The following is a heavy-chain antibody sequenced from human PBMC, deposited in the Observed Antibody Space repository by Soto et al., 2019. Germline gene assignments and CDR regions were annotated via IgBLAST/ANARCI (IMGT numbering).Heavy chain of an antibody. Sequence: PGGSLRLSCAASGLTFSNYAMIWVGQAPGEGLEWVSTISGRGGNTYYADSVKGRFTISRDNSRNTLYLQMDSLRVEDSAVYSCAKAGCSGGTCYLYYFDYWGQGTLVTVSS. CDR1: GLTFSNYA. CDR2: ISGRGGNT. D-gene: IGHD2-15*01. V-gene: IGHV3-23*01. J-gene: IGHJ4*02. CDR3: AKAGCSGGTCYLYYFDY.